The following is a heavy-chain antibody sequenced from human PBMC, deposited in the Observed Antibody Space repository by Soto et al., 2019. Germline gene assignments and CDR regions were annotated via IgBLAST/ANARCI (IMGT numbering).Heavy chain of an antibody. J-gene: IGHJ5*02. Sequence: ASVKVSCKASGYSFTSYYMHWVRQAPGQGLEWMGVVYPIDARTTYAQKFQGRVTMTRDTSTNTMYMELSSLKSEDTAVYYCARGSSSLTTAFDPWGQGTLVTVS. CDR3: ARGSSSLTTAFDP. D-gene: IGHD6-13*01. CDR1: GYSFTSYY. V-gene: IGHV1-46*01. CDR2: VYPIDART.